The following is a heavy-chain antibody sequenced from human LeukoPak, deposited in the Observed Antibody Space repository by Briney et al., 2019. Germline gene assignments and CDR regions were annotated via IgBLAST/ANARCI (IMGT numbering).Heavy chain of an antibody. CDR2: IYYTGST. V-gene: IGHV4-59*01. D-gene: IGHD3-10*01. J-gene: IGHJ4*02. CDR3: ARFGSGSYRQFDY. Sequence: PSETLSLTCTVSGGSISSYYWICIRQPPGKGLEWIGYIYYTGSTNYNPSLKSRVTISVDTSKNQFSLKLSSVTAADTAVYYCARFGSGSYRQFDYWGQGTLVTVSS. CDR1: GGSISSYY.